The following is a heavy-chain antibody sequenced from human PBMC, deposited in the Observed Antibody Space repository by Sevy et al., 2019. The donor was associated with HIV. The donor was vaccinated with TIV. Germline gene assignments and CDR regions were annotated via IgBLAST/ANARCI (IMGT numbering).Heavy chain of an antibody. CDR2: IWYDGSNK. CDR3: AKEGHYYYDSSGYYGMDV. Sequence: GGSLRLSCAASGFTFNTFGRHWVRQAPGKGLEWVAEIWYDGSNKYYEESVKGRFTISRDNSKNTLFLQMNSLRADDTAVYYCAKEGHYYYDSSGYYGMDVWGQGTTVTVSS. D-gene: IGHD3-22*01. J-gene: IGHJ6*02. CDR1: GFTFNTFG. V-gene: IGHV3-30*02.